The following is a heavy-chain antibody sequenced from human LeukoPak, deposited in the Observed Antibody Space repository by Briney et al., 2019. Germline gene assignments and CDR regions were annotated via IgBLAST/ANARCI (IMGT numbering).Heavy chain of an antibody. CDR2: ITSGGAP. CDR1: GFTFSNYA. J-gene: IGHJ4*02. D-gene: IGHD3-16*02. CDR3: ARDYGDYVWGSYRRPSYYFDY. Sequence: GGSLRLSCAASGFTFSNYAVMWVRQAPGQGLEWVSAITSGGAPRYADSVKGRFTISRDNSKNTLYLQMNSLRAEDTAVYYCARDYGDYVWGSYRRPSYYFDYWGQGTLVTVSS. V-gene: IGHV3-23*01.